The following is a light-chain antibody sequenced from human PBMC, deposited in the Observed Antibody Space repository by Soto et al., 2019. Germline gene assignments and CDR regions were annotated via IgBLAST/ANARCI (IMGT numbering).Light chain of an antibody. J-gene: IGKJ4*01. V-gene: IGKV3-20*01. CDR3: QQYGSSPLT. Sequence: EIVLTQSPGTLSLSPGEGDTLSCRASQSVSSNSLAWYQQKPGQAPRLLIYGASTRATGIPDRFSGSGSGTDFTLTINRLEPEDFAVYYCQQYGSSPLTFSGGTKVEIK. CDR2: GAS. CDR1: QSVSSNS.